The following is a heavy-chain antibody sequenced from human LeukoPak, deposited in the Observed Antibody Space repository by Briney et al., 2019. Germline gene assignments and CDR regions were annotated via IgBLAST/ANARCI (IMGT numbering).Heavy chain of an antibody. Sequence: SVKVSCKASGGTFSSYAISWVRQAPGQGLEWMGGIIPIFGTANYAQKFQVRVTITADESTSTAYMELSSLRSEDTAVYYCARDGDYCSGGSCYLYYYYYMDGWGKGTTVTVSS. V-gene: IGHV1-69*13. J-gene: IGHJ6*03. CDR2: IIPIFGTA. D-gene: IGHD2-15*01. CDR3: ARDGDYCSGGSCYLYYYYYMDG. CDR1: GGTFSSYA.